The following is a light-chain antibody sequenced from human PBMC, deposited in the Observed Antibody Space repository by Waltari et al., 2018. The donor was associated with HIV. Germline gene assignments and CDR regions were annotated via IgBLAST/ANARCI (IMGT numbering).Light chain of an antibody. CDR3: LQHNSYPLIT. Sequence: DIQMTQSPSSLSASVGDRVTVTCRASQGGRNELAWFQQKPGQAPQRLIYAASHLQSGVPSRFSGSGSETYFTLTITDLQPEDSATYFCLQHNSYPLITFGQGTRLEI. CDR2: AAS. CDR1: QGGRNE. V-gene: IGKV1-17*02. J-gene: IGKJ5*01.